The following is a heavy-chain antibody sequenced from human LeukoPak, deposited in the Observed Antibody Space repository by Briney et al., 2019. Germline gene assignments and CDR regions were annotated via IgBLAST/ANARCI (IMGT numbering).Heavy chain of an antibody. D-gene: IGHD1-26*01. CDR2: IWYDGSNQ. CDR1: GFTFRSYG. V-gene: IGHV3-33*01. J-gene: IGHJ4*02. Sequence: GGSLRLSCAASGFTFRSYGMHWVRQAPGKGLEWVAVIWYDGSNQYYADSVKGRFTISRDNSKNTLYLQMNSLRAEDTAVYYCARGDIVGATTTPFDYRGQGTLVTVSS. CDR3: ARGDIVGATTTPFDY.